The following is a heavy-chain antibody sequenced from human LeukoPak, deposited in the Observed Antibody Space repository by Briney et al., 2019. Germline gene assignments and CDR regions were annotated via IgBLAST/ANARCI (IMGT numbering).Heavy chain of an antibody. Sequence: SETQSLTCTVSGGSISSGSYFWSWIRQPAGKGLEWIGRIYTSGSTNYNPSLKSRVTISVDTSKNQFSLKLSSVTAADTAVYYCARGPGLRYFDWLSQDNWFDPWGQGTLVTVSS. V-gene: IGHV4-61*02. CDR3: ARGPGLRYFDWLSQDNWFDP. CDR1: GGSISSGSYF. J-gene: IGHJ5*02. CDR2: IYTSGST. D-gene: IGHD3-9*01.